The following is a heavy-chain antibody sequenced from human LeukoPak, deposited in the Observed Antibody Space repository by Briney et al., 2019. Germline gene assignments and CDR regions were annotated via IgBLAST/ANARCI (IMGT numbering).Heavy chain of an antibody. V-gene: IGHV5-51*01. J-gene: IGHJ4*02. CDR2: IYPRDSDT. CDR1: GYSFTTYW. Sequence: GESLKISCKSSGYSFTTYWIGWVRQMPGKGLEWMGIIYPRDSDTRYSPSFQGQVTISADKSISTAYLQWSSLKASDTAMYYCARLASRDLWSGYSVFSGYWGQGTLVTVSS. D-gene: IGHD3-3*01. CDR3: ARLASRDLWSGYSVFSGY.